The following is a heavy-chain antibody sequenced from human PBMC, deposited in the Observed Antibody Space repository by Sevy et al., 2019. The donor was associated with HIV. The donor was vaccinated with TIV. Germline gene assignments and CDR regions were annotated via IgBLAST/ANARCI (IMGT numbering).Heavy chain of an antibody. D-gene: IGHD2-15*01. Sequence: SETLSLTCAVSGDSINTEGYYWTWIRQHPGKGLEWIGYIYYTGSTYYNPSLESRITIWVDTSKNHFSLKLNSVTAADTAVYYCAGGTEALISAFDIWGQGTMVTVSS. V-gene: IGHV4-31*11. CDR3: AGGTEALISAFDI. CDR1: GDSINTEGYY. J-gene: IGHJ3*02. CDR2: IYYTGST.